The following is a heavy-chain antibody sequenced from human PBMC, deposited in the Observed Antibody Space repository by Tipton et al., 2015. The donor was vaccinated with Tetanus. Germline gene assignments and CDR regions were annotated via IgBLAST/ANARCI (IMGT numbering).Heavy chain of an antibody. CDR1: GASSTSGDYY. D-gene: IGHD3/OR15-3a*01. Sequence: VKPSETLSLTCTVSGASSTSGDYYWAWIRQPPGKGPEWIGSIYYTGSTHYNPSLKSRVTISEDTSKNQFSLKLSSVIAADTAMYYCARWTASGKGAFDIWGQGTMVTVSS. CDR3: ARWTASGKGAFDI. J-gene: IGHJ3*02. CDR2: IYYTGST. V-gene: IGHV4-39*01.